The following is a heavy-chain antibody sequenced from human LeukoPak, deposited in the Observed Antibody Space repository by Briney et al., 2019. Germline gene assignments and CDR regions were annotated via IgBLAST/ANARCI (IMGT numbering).Heavy chain of an antibody. Sequence: GGSLRLSCAASGFTFSSYWMHWVRQAPGKGLVWVSRINSDGSSTSYADSVKGRFTIPRDNAKNTLYLQMNSLRAEDTAVYYCARLWGIAAELDYWGQGTLVTVSS. J-gene: IGHJ4*02. CDR2: INSDGSST. D-gene: IGHD6-13*01. CDR3: ARLWGIAAELDY. V-gene: IGHV3-74*01. CDR1: GFTFSSYW.